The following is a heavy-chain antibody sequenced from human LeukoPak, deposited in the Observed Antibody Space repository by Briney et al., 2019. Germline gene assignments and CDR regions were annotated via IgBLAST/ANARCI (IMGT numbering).Heavy chain of an antibody. CDR1: GFIFSDFA. D-gene: IGHD4-17*01. J-gene: IGHJ4*02. CDR3: VREDYGEYYFDY. V-gene: IGHV3-30*09. Sequence: GGSLRLSCAASGFIFSDFAMQWVRQAPGKGLEWVAVISYHGNNKYYADSVKGRFAISRDNARNTLYLQMNSLRPEDAAVYSCVREDYGEYYFDYWGQGTPVTVSS. CDR2: ISYHGNNK.